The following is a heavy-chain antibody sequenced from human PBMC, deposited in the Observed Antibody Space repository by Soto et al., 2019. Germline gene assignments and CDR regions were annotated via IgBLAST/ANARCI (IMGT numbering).Heavy chain of an antibody. CDR2: ISYDGSNK. J-gene: IGHJ4*02. V-gene: IGHV3-30-3*01. CDR3: ARDYARLNWGSGFDY. CDR1: GFTFSSYA. D-gene: IGHD7-27*01. Sequence: RLSCAASGFTFSSYAMHWVRQAPGKGLEWVAVISYDGSNKYYADSVKGRFTISRDNSKNTLYLQMNSLRAEDTAVYYCARDYARLNWGSGFDYWGQGTLVTVSS.